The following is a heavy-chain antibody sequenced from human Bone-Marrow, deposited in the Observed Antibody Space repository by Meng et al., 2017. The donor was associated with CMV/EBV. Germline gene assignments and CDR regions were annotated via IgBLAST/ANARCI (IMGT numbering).Heavy chain of an antibody. CDR3: KVVVVVPAADTPYGMDV. CDR2: IRSKANSYAT. CDR1: GFTFSGSA. V-gene: IGHV3-73*01. D-gene: IGHD2-2*01. J-gene: IGHJ6*02. Sequence: GGSLRLSCAASGFTFSGSAMHWVRQASGKGLEWVGRIRSKANSYATAYAASVKGRFTISRDDSKNTAYLQMNSLKTEDTAVYYCKVVVVVPAADTPYGMDVWGQGTTVTVPS.